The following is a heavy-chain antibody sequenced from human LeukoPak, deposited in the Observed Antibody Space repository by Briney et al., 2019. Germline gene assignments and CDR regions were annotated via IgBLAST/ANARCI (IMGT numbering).Heavy chain of an antibody. CDR3: ASRVNYYDSSGRKAGVYQNWFDP. CDR1: GDSISSYY. CDR2: ICTSGST. V-gene: IGHV4-4*09. D-gene: IGHD3-22*01. Sequence: SETLSLTCTVSGDSISSYYWSWIRRPPGKGLEWIGYICTSGSTNYNPSRKSRVTISVATSKNHFSLQLSSVTAADTAVYYCASRVNYYDSSGRKAGVYQNWFDPWGQGTLVTVSS. J-gene: IGHJ5*02.